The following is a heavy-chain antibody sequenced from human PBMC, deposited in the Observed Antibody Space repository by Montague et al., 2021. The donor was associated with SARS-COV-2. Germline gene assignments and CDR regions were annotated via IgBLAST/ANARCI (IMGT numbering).Heavy chain of an antibody. Sequence: SETLSLTCAVYGGSFSVYYWSWIRQPPGKGLEWIGEINHSGSTNYNPSLKSRVTISVDTPKNQVSLKLSSVTAPDTAVYYCARMRFFDWPPHYYMDVWGKGTTVTVSS. D-gene: IGHD3-9*01. CDR2: INHSGST. CDR1: GGSFSVYY. V-gene: IGHV4-34*01. J-gene: IGHJ6*03. CDR3: ARMRFFDWPPHYYMDV.